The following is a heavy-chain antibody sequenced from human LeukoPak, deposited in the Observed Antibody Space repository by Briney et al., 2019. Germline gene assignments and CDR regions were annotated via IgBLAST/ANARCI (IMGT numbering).Heavy chain of an antibody. CDR1: GYTFTSYA. Sequence: GASVKVSCKASGYTFTSYAMNWVRQAPGQGLEWMGWINTNTGNPTYAQGFTGRFVFSLDTSVSTAYLQISSLKADDTAVYFCAREGFCTGSKCPAEYWGQGTLVAVSS. V-gene: IGHV7-4-1*02. CDR2: INTNTGNP. J-gene: IGHJ4*02. D-gene: IGHD2-8*02. CDR3: AREGFCTGSKCPAEY.